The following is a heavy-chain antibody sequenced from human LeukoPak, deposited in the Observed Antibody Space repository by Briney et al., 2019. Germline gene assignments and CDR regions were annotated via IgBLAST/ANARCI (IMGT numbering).Heavy chain of an antibody. J-gene: IGHJ5*02. CDR3: ARDFVTVTTRPLDP. D-gene: IGHD4-17*01. V-gene: IGHV1-2*02. CDR1: GYTFTDYY. CDR2: INLNSGGT. Sequence: SVKVSCKASGYTFTDYYMHWVRQAPGQGLEWMGWINLNSGGTYYAQKFQGRVTMTRDTSISTAYMELSRLRSDDTAVYYCARDFVTVTTRPLDPWGQGTLVTVSS.